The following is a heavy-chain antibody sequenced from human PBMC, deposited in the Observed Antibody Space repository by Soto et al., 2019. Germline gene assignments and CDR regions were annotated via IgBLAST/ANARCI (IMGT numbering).Heavy chain of an antibody. J-gene: IGHJ4*02. CDR2: IISTTNYI. CDR1: GFTFSRYS. V-gene: IGHV3-21*01. Sequence: EVQLVESGGGLVRPGGSLRLSCAAAGFTFSRYSMNWVRQAPGQGLEWVSSIISTTNYIYYADSMKGLFTVSRDHAKNSVYLDMNSLSAEDTAVYYCARESEDLTSNFDYWGQGTLVTVSS. CDR3: ARESEDLTSNFDY.